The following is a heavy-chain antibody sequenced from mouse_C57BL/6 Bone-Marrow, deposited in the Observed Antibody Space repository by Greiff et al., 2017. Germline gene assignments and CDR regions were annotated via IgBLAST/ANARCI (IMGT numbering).Heavy chain of an antibody. CDR2: IHPNSGST. CDR1: GYTFTSYW. V-gene: IGHV1-64*01. CDR3: ARWGDYEDY. D-gene: IGHD2-4*01. Sequence: QVQLQQPGAELVKPGASVKLSCKASGYTFTSYWMLWVKQRPGQGLEWIGMIHPNSGSTNYNEKFKSKATLPVDKSSSTAYMQLSSLTSEVSAVYCCARWGDYEDYWGQGTTLTVSS. J-gene: IGHJ2*01.